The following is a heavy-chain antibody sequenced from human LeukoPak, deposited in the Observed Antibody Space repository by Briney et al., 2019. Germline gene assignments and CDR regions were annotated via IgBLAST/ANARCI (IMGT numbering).Heavy chain of an antibody. J-gene: IGHJ4*02. Sequence: GASVKVSCKASGYTFTSSYDINWVRQAPGQGLEWMGWINPNSGGTNYAQKFQGRVTMTRDTSISTAYMELSRLRSDDTAVYCCARDTSGTTGDYWGQGTLVTVSS. CDR2: INPNSGGT. V-gene: IGHV1-2*02. CDR1: GYTFTSSYD. CDR3: ARDTSGTTGDY. D-gene: IGHD4-17*01.